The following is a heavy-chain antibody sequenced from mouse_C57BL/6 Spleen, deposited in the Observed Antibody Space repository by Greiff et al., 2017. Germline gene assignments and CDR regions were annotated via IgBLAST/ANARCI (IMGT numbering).Heavy chain of an antibody. Sequence: VKLMESGPGLVAPSQSLSITCTVSGFSLTSYGVHWVRQPPGKGLEWLVVIWSDGSTTYNSALKSRLCISKDNSKSQVFLKRSSLQTDDTAMYYCARHPEDGYHWYFDVWGTGTTVTVSS. J-gene: IGHJ1*03. V-gene: IGHV2-6-1*01. CDR2: IWSDGST. D-gene: IGHD2-3*01. CDR1: GFSLTSYG. CDR3: ARHPEDGYHWYFDV.